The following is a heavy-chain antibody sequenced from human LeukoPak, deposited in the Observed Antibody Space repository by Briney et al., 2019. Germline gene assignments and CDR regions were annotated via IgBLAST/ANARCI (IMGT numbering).Heavy chain of an antibody. Sequence: GGSLRLSCAVSGFTFSSYAMHWVRQAPGKGPGWVAVFLYDGSNKYYADSVKGRFTISRDNSKNTLYLQMNSLRTEDTAVYYCARESPATGIFGVVRPSFDPWGQGTLVTVSS. J-gene: IGHJ5*02. D-gene: IGHD3-3*01. CDR3: ARESPATGIFGVVRPSFDP. V-gene: IGHV3-30-3*01. CDR1: GFTFSSYA. CDR2: FLYDGSNK.